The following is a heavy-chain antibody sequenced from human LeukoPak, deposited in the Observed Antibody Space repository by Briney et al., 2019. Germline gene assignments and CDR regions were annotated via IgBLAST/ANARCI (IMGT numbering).Heavy chain of an antibody. J-gene: IGHJ4*02. Sequence: GRSLRLSCAASGFTFSSWAMHWVRQAPGKGLEWVAVIWYDGGNKYYVDSVKGRFTISRDNSKNMLYLQVNSLRAEDTGVYCCAKGTVEKWLVPFDCWGQGTLVTVSS. CDR2: IWYDGGNK. V-gene: IGHV3-33*06. CDR3: AKGTVEKWLVPFDC. CDR1: GFTFSSWA. D-gene: IGHD6-19*01.